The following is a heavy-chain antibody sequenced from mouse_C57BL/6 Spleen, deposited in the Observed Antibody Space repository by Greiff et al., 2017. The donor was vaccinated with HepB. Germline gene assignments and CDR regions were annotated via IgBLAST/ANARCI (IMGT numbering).Heavy chain of an antibody. CDR2: IYPGSGST. V-gene: IGHV1-55*01. D-gene: IGHD1-1*01. Sequence: QVHVKQPGAELVKPGASVKMSCKASGYTFTSYWITWVKQRPGQGLEWIGDIYPGSGSTNYNEKFKSKATLTVDTSSSTAYMQLSSLTSEDSAVYYCANYYYGSSYYFDYWGQGTTLTVSS. CDR3: ANYYYGSSYYFDY. CDR1: GYTFTSYW. J-gene: IGHJ2*01.